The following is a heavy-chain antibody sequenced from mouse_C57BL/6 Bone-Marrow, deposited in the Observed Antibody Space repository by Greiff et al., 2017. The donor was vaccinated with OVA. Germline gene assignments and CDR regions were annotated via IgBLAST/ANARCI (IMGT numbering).Heavy chain of an antibody. Sequence: QVQLQQSGAELVRPGTSVKVSCKASGYAFTNYLIEWVKQRPGQGLEWIGVFNPGSGGTNYNEKFKGKATLTADKSSSTAYMQLSSLTSEDSAVYFCARRGTTVVPFAYWGQGTLVTVSA. D-gene: IGHD1-1*01. J-gene: IGHJ3*01. V-gene: IGHV1-54*01. CDR2: FNPGSGGT. CDR3: ARRGTTVVPFAY. CDR1: GYAFTNYL.